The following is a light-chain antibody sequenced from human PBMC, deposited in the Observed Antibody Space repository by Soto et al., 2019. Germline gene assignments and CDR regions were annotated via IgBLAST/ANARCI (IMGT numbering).Light chain of an antibody. CDR1: SSDVGGYNY. V-gene: IGLV2-14*01. CDR3: SSYTSSSTLYV. J-gene: IGLJ1*01. CDR2: DVS. Sequence: QSVLTQPASVSGSPGQSITISCTGTSSDVGGYNYVSWYQQHPGKAPKLMIYDVSNRPSGVSNRFSGSKSGNTASLTISGLQAEDVAEYCCSSYTSSSTLYVFGTGTQLTVL.